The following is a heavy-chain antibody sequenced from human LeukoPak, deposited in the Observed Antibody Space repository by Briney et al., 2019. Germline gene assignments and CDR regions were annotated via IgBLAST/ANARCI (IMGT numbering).Heavy chain of an antibody. Sequence: ASVKVSCKASGYTFTSYDINWVRQATGQGLEWMGWMNPNSGNTGYAQKFQGRVTMTRNTSISTAYMELSSLRSEDTAVYYCARGDYGDYSSVVWFDPWGQGTLVTVSP. CDR2: MNPNSGNT. CDR1: GYTFTSYD. J-gene: IGHJ5*02. CDR3: ARGDYGDYSSVVWFDP. V-gene: IGHV1-8*01. D-gene: IGHD4-17*01.